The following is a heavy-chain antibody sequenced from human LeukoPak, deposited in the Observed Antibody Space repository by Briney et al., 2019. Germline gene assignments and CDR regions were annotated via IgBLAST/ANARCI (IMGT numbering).Heavy chain of an antibody. CDR1: GFAFSSYA. CDR3: ARAVAAAVIDY. V-gene: IGHV3-47*01. CDR2: IGTGGDT. J-gene: IGHJ4*02. Sequence: GSLRLSCAASGFAFSSYALHWVRRAPGKGLEWVSAIGTGGDTYYADSVMGRFTISRDNAKKSLYLHMNSLIAEDMAVYYCARAVAAAVIDYWGQGTLVTVSS. D-gene: IGHD6-13*01.